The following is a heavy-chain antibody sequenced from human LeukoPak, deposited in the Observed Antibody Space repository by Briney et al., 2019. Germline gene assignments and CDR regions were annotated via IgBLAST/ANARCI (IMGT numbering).Heavy chain of an antibody. J-gene: IGHJ4*02. Sequence: ASVKVSCKASGYTFTSYDINWVRQATGQGLEWMGWMNPNSGNTGYAQKFQGRVTMTRNTSISTAYMELSSLRSEDTAVYYCARALGCCSGGSCRYYFDYWGQGTLVTVSS. D-gene: IGHD2-15*01. CDR3: ARALGCCSGGSCRYYFDY. V-gene: IGHV1-8*01. CDR1: GYTFTSYD. CDR2: MNPNSGNT.